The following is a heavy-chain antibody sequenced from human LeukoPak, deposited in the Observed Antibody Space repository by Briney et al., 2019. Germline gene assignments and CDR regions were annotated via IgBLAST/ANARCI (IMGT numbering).Heavy chain of an antibody. CDR1: GFTFSSYA. CDR3: ARELLHVYHWHFDL. V-gene: IGHV3-30-3*01. CDR2: ISYGGSNK. D-gene: IGHD1-26*01. J-gene: IGHJ2*01. Sequence: GRSLRLSCAASGFTFSSYAMHWVRQAPGKGLEWVAVISYGGSNKYYADSVKGRFTISRDNSKNTLYLQMNSLRAEDTAVYYCARELLHVYHWHFDLWGRGTQVTVSS.